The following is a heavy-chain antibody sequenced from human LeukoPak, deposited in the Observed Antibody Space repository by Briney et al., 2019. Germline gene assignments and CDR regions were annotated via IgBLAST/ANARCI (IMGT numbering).Heavy chain of an antibody. CDR2: IYYSGST. J-gene: IGHJ4*02. CDR1: GGSFSGNN. CDR3: ARRRAAAGTWYFDY. D-gene: IGHD6-13*01. V-gene: IGHV4-39*01. Sequence: SETLSFTAAVYGGSFSGNNWGWIAQPPGKGWEGIGSIYYSGSTYYNPSLKSRVTISVDTSKNQFSLKLSSVTAADTAVYYCARRRAAAGTWYFDYWGQGTLVTVSS.